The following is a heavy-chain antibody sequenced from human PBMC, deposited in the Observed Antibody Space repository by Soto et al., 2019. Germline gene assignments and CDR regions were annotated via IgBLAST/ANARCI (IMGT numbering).Heavy chain of an antibody. J-gene: IGHJ3*02. V-gene: IGHV5-51*01. CDR3: TRGAYYDSSGLVVDI. D-gene: IGHD3-22*01. CDR2: IYPGDSDT. CDR1: GYRFSGYW. Sequence: PVESLKISCEASGYRFSGYWIGWVRQLPGKGLEWMGIIYPGDSDTRYSPSLQGQVTISADKSLTAAYLHWSTLKASDTAMYYCTRGAYYDSSGLVVDIWGPGTLVTVSS.